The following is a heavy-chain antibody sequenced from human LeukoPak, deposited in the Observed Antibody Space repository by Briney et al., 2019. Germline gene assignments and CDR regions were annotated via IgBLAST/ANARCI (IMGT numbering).Heavy chain of an antibody. CDR2: IIPIFGIA. J-gene: IGHJ4*02. Sequence: SVKVSCKPSGGTFSSYAISWVRQAPGQGLEWMGRIIPIFGIANYAQKFQGRVTITADKSTSTAYMELSSLRSEDTAVYYCARDSVRDGYNSHWGQGTLVTVSS. CDR1: GGTFSSYA. V-gene: IGHV1-69*04. D-gene: IGHD5-24*01. CDR3: ARDSVRDGYNSH.